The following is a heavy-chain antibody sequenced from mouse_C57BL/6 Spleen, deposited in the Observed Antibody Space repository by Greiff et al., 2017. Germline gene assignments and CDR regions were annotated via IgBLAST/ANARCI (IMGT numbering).Heavy chain of an antibody. Sequence: VQLVESGPGLVQPSQSLSITCTVSGFSLTSYGVHWVRQSPGKGLEWLGVIWSGGSTDYNAAFISRLSISKDNSKSQVFFKMNRLQADDTAIYYCARAYSNYDAMDYWGQGTSVTVSS. V-gene: IGHV2-2*01. CDR2: IWSGGST. CDR3: ARAYSNYDAMDY. J-gene: IGHJ4*01. CDR1: GFSLTSYG. D-gene: IGHD2-5*01.